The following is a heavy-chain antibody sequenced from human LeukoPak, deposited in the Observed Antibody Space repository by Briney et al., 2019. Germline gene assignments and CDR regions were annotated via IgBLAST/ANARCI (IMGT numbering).Heavy chain of an antibody. CDR1: GGSISSGDYY. D-gene: IGHD3/OR15-3a*01. CDR3: ARLSGSDWLDVDWFDP. Sequence: PSETLSLTCTVSGGSISSGDYYWSWIRQPPGKGLEWIGYIYYSGSTNYNPSLKSRVTISVDTSKNQFSLKLSSVTAADTAVYYCARLSGSDWLDVDWFDPWGQGTLVTVSS. V-gene: IGHV4-61*08. J-gene: IGHJ5*02. CDR2: IYYSGST.